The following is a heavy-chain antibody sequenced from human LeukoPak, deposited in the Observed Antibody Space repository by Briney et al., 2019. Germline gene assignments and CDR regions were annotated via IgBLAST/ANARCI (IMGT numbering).Heavy chain of an antibody. CDR1: GASISSTNNF. CDR2: INHSGST. CDR3: ARLRGYSYGSLFDP. V-gene: IGHV4-39*07. D-gene: IGHD5-18*01. Sequence: SETLSLTCTVSGASISSTNNFWGWIRQTPGKGLEWIGEINHSGSTNYNPSLKSRVTISVDTSKNQFSLKLSSVTAADTAVYYCARLRGYSYGSLFDPWGQGTLVTVSS. J-gene: IGHJ5*02.